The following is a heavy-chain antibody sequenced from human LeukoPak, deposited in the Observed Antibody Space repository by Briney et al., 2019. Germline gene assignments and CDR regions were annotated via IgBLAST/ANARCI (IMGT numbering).Heavy chain of an antibody. D-gene: IGHD2-15*01. CDR1: GFTFDDYA. V-gene: IGHV3-43*02. Sequence: GGFLRLSCAASGFTFDDYAIHWVRQAPGKGLEWVSLISGDGGSTFYADSVKGRFTISRDNSKNSLFLQMNSLTTDDTALYYCAKVGSSTPYYYFYGMDVWGQGTTVTVSS. J-gene: IGHJ6*02. CDR2: ISGDGGST. CDR3: AKVGSSTPYYYFYGMDV.